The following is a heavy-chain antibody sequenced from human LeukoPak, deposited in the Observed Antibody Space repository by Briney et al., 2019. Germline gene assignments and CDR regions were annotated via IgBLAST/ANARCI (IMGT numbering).Heavy chain of an antibody. V-gene: IGHV4-34*01. Sequence: SETLSLTCAVYGGSFSGYYWSWIRQPPGKGLEWIGEINHSGSTNYNPSLKSRVTISVDTSKNQFSLKLSSVTAADTAVYYCARETQLGYYFDYWGQGTLVTVSS. CDR3: ARETQLGYYFDY. CDR1: GGSFSGYY. J-gene: IGHJ4*02. D-gene: IGHD6-13*01. CDR2: INHSGST.